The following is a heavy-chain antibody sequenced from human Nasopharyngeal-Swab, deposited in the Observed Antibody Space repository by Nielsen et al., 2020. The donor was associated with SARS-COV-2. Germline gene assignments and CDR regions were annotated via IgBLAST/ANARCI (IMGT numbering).Heavy chain of an antibody. Sequence: SGTLSLTCNVSSGSISSSSYFWGWIRQPPGKGLEWIGTIYYTGSTYHNPSLKSRVTISVDTSKNHFSLKLRSVTAADTAVYYCARGIGYFDYWGQGTLITVSS. CDR2: IYYTGST. D-gene: IGHD2-15*01. V-gene: IGHV4-39*02. J-gene: IGHJ4*02. CDR3: ARGIGYFDY. CDR1: SGSISSSSYF.